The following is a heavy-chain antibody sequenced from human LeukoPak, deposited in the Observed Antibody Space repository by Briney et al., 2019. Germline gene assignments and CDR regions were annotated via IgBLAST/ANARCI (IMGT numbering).Heavy chain of an antibody. CDR3: ARDGHEFYDFWSGYYKVVGMDV. J-gene: IGHJ6*02. CDR2: IYTSGST. Sequence: SQTLSLTCTVSGGSISSGGYYWSWIRQPAGKGLEWIGRIYTSGSTNYNPSLKSRVTMSVDTSKNQFSLKLSSVTAADTAVYYCARDGHEFYDFWSGYYKVVGMDVWGQGAMVTVPS. V-gene: IGHV4-61*02. D-gene: IGHD3-3*01. CDR1: GGSISSGGYY.